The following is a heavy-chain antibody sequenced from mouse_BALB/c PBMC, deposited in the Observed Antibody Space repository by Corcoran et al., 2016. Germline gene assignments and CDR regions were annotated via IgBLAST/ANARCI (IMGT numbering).Heavy chain of an antibody. V-gene: IGHV1-69*02. Sequence: QVQLQQSGPELVRPGASVKLSCKDSGYTFTSYWMHWVKQRPGQGLEWIGMIDPSNSETRLNQKFKDKATLNVDKSSNTAYMQLSSLTSEDSAVYYCARRLYYGNYNYAMYYWGQGTSGTVPS. CDR3: ARRLYYGNYNYAMYY. CDR2: IDPSNSET. CDR1: GYTFTSYW. J-gene: IGHJ4*01. D-gene: IGHD2-1*01.